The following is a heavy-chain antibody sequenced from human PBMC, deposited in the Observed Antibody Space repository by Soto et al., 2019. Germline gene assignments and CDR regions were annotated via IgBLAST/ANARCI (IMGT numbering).Heavy chain of an antibody. J-gene: IGHJ6*02. CDR2: IYYSGST. CDR3: AREAVAGTWGDYYYYAMDV. CDR1: GGSISSYY. Sequence: QVQLQESGPGLVKPSETLSLTCTVSGGSISSYYWSWIRQPPGKGLEWIGYIYYSGSTNYNPSLKTRVTISVDTSKKQFSLKLSSVTAAATAVYYCAREAVAGTWGDYYYYAMDVWGQGTTVTVSS. D-gene: IGHD6-19*01. V-gene: IGHV4-59*01.